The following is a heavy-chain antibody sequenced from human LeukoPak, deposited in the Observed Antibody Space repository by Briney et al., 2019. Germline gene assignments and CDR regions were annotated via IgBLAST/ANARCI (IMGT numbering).Heavy chain of an antibody. CDR1: GGSISSSSYY. CDR3: ARHNGVIRQRGYNWFDP. Sequence: SETLSLTCTVSGGSISSSSYYWGWIRQPPGKGLEWIGSIYYSGSTYYNPSLKSRVTISVDTSKNQFSLKLSSVTAADTAVHYCARHNGVIRQRGYNWFDPWGQGTLVTVSS. V-gene: IGHV4-39*01. CDR2: IYYSGST. J-gene: IGHJ5*02. D-gene: IGHD3-22*01.